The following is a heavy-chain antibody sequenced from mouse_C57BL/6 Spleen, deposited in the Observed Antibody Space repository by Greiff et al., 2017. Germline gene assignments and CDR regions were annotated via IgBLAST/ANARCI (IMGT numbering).Heavy chain of an antibody. J-gene: IGHJ1*03. CDR2: ISYDGSN. V-gene: IGHV3-6*01. CDR3: ARGVPRGTVVAPYFDV. Sequence: EVQLQESGPGLVKPSQSLSLTCSVTGYSITSGYYWNWIRQFPGNKLEWMGYISYDGSNNYNPSLKNRNSISRDPSKNQFFLKLNSVTTEDTATYYCARGVPRGTVVAPYFDVWGTGTTVTVSS. D-gene: IGHD1-1*01. CDR1: GYSITSGYY.